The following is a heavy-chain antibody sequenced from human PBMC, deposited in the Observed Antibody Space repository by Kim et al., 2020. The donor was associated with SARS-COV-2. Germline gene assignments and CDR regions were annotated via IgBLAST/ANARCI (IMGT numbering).Heavy chain of an antibody. CDR3: AGQGDIAVAGTASVDY. CDR2: IYPGDSDT. CDR1: GYSFTSYW. Sequence: GESLKISCKGSGYSFTSYWIGWVRQMPGKGLEWMGIIYPGDSDTRYSPSFQGQVTISADKSISTAYLQWSSLKASDTAMYYCAGQGDIAVAGTASVDYWGQGTLVTVSS. V-gene: IGHV5-51*01. D-gene: IGHD6-19*01. J-gene: IGHJ4*02.